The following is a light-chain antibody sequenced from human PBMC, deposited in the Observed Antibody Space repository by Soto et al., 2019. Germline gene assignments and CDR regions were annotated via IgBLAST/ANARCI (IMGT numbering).Light chain of an antibody. Sequence: DIQMTQSPSSLSSSVGDRVTITCRTSQSISNYLNWYQQKPGKAPKLLIYLATTLQSGVPSRFSGSGSGTDFTLTFRSLQPEDFATYYYLQTYTSPRAFGQGTKVEIK. V-gene: IGKV1-39*01. CDR1: QSISNY. CDR3: LQTYTSPRA. J-gene: IGKJ1*01. CDR2: LAT.